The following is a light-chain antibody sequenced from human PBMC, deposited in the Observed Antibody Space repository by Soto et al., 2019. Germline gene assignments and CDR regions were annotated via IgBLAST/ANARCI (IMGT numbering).Light chain of an antibody. Sequence: EIVLTQSPATLSLSPGERATLSCRASQSVSSYLAWYQQKPGQAPRLLIYDASNRATGIPARFSGSGSGTDFNLTISSLEPEDFAVYYCQQRSNWPPPMYTFGQGTKLEIK. CDR2: DAS. CDR1: QSVSSY. V-gene: IGKV3-11*01. CDR3: QQRSNWPPPMYT. J-gene: IGKJ2*01.